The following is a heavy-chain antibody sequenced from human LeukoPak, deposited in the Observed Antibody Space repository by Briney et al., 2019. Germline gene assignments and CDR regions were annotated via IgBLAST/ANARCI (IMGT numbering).Heavy chain of an antibody. CDR1: GFSVGDYA. J-gene: IGHJ4*02. CDR3: ARMSRGIQSPR. Sequence: PGRCLRLSCTASGFSVGDYAMHWVRQAPGKGLEWVSGIGWNTDRIGYGDSVKGRFTISRDNAKNSLYLQMNSLRAEDTAVYYCARMSRGIQSPRWGQGTLVTVSS. D-gene: IGHD5-18*01. V-gene: IGHV3-9*01. CDR2: IGWNTDRI.